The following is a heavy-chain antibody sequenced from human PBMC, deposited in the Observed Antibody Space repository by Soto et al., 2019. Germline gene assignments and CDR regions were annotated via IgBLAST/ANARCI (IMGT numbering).Heavy chain of an antibody. Sequence: EVQLLESGGGLVQPGGSPRLSCAASGFTFSSYAMTWVRQAPGKGLEWVSAISGSGGSTYYADSVKGRFTISRDNSRNTLYLQMNSLRAEDTAVYYCSKDPFLYLDLWGRGTLVTVSS. J-gene: IGHJ2*01. D-gene: IGHD2-21*01. V-gene: IGHV3-23*01. CDR3: SKDPFLYLDL. CDR1: GFTFSSYA. CDR2: ISGSGGST.